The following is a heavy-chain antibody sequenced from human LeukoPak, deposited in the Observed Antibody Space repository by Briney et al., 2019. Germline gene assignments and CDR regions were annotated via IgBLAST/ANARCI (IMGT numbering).Heavy chain of an antibody. J-gene: IGHJ3*02. Sequence: GGSLRLSCAASGFTFSSYAMSWVRQAPGKGLEWVSAISGSGGSTYYADSVKGRFTISRDNSKDTLYLQMNSLRAEDTAVYYCAGSGRRSGEVEVAFDIWGQGTMVTVSS. V-gene: IGHV3-23*01. CDR1: GFTFSSYA. CDR3: AGSGRRSGEVEVAFDI. D-gene: IGHD6-25*01. CDR2: ISGSGGST.